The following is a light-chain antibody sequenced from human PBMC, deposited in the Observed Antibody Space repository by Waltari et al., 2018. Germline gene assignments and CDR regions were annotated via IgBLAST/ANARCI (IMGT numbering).Light chain of an antibody. CDR1: QSISTW. Sequence: DIQMTQSPSTLSASVGDRVTISCRASQSISTWLAWYQERPGKVPKLLIYQASTLKSGVPSRFSGSGSGTEFTLTIISLQPDDFATYYCQQHSTYPITFGQGTRLEIK. CDR3: QQHSTYPIT. V-gene: IGKV1-5*03. CDR2: QAS. J-gene: IGKJ5*01.